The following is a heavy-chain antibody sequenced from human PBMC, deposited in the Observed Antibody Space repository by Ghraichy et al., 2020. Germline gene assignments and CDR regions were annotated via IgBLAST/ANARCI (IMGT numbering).Heavy chain of an antibody. CDR2: INPNSGGT. V-gene: IGHV1-2*02. D-gene: IGHD6-19*01. Sequence: ASVKVSCKASGYTFTGYYMHWVRQAPGQGLEWMGWINPNSGGTNYAQKFQGRVTMTRDTSISTAYMELSRLRSDDTAVYYCARGSHIAVAGGPNWFDPWGQGTLVTVSS. CDR3: ARGSHIAVAGGPNWFDP. J-gene: IGHJ5*02. CDR1: GYTFTGYY.